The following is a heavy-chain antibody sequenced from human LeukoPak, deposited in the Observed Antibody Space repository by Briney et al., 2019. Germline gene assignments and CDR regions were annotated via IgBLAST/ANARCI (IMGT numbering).Heavy chain of an antibody. Sequence: PSETLSLTCTVSGGSISSYYWSWIQQPPGKGLEWIGYIYYSGSTNYNPSLKSRVTISVDTSKNQFSLKLSSVTAADTAVYYCARLKSIAAAGTTYYYYGMDVWGQGTTVTVSS. V-gene: IGHV4-59*08. CDR1: GGSISSYY. CDR2: IYYSGST. CDR3: ARLKSIAAAGTTYYYYGMDV. J-gene: IGHJ6*02. D-gene: IGHD6-13*01.